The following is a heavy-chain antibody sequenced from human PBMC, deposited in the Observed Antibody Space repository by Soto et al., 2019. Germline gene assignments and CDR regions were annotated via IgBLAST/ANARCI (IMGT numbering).Heavy chain of an antibody. Sequence: GGSLRLSCAASVFTFSVSTMHWVRQASGKGLDWVGRIRSKANDYATAYGASVKGRFTISRDDSKNTAYLQMSSLKTEDTAVYYCTRSPPIAVAVNWFDPWGQGTLVTVSS. CDR1: VFTFSVST. CDR3: TRSPPIAVAVNWFDP. D-gene: IGHD6-19*01. CDR2: IRSKANDYAT. V-gene: IGHV3-73*01. J-gene: IGHJ5*02.